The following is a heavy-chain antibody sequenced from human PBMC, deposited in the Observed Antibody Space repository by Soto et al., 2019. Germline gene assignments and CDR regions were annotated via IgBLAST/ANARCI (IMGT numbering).Heavy chain of an antibody. D-gene: IGHD1-26*01. Sequence: QVQLVESGGGVVQPGRSLRLSCAASGFTFSSYGMHWVRQAPGKRLEWVAVISYDGSNKHYADSVKGRFTISRDNPKNTLYLQMNSLRAEDTAVYYCARSPYSVSYLAYFDYWGQGTLVTVTS. J-gene: IGHJ4*02. CDR2: ISYDGSNK. V-gene: IGHV3-30*03. CDR3: ARSPYSVSYLAYFDY. CDR1: GFTFSSYG.